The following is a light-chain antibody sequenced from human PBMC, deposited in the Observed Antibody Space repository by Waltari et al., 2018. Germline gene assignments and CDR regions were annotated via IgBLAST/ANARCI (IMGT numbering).Light chain of an antibody. Sequence: SYELTQPSSVSVSPGQTANITCSGDVLAKTYTRWFQPKPGQAPVLVIYKDTERPSGIPERYSGSSSGTTVTLIISGAQVEDEADYFCYSAADYNLVFGGGTKLTVL. J-gene: IGLJ2*01. V-gene: IGLV3-27*01. CDR2: KDT. CDR3: YSAADYNLV. CDR1: VLAKTY.